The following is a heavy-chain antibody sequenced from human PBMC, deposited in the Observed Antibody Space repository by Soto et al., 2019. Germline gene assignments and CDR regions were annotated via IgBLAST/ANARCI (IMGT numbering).Heavy chain of an antibody. J-gene: IGHJ4*02. Sequence: SETLSLTCTVSGGSISSSSYYWGWIRQPPGKGLEWIGSIYYSGSTYYNPSLKSRVTISVDTSKNQFSLKLSSVTAADTAVYYCASGDCSSTSCPHDWDYWGQGTLVTVSS. CDR2: IYYSGST. CDR1: GGSISSSSYY. D-gene: IGHD2-2*01. CDR3: ASGDCSSTSCPHDWDY. V-gene: IGHV4-39*01.